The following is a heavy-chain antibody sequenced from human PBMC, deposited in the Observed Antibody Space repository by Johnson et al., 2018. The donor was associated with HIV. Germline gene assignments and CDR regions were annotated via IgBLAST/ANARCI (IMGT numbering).Heavy chain of an antibody. CDR3: AKSSSATYYGDAFDM. V-gene: IGHV3-30*18. CDR2: ISYDGSNK. CDR1: GFTFSSYT. Sequence: QVQLVESGGGVVQPGRSLRLSCVASGFTFSSYTMHWVRQAPGKGLEWVAVISYDGSNKYYADSVKGRFTISRDNAKKTLSLQMNSLRPEDTAVYYCAKSSSATYYGDAFDMWGQGTMVTVSS. D-gene: IGHD3-10*01. J-gene: IGHJ3*02.